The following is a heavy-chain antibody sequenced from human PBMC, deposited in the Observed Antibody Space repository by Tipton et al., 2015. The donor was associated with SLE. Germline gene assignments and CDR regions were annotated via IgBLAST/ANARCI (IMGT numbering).Heavy chain of an antibody. J-gene: IGHJ4*02. D-gene: IGHD3-22*01. Sequence: QSGAEVKKPGASVKVSCKASGYRFTNYGVSWVRQAPGQGLEWVGGIIPAFRSSNYAQSFQGRVTISTDESTQTAYMELRSLTSDDTAVYYCAREGGYYDSSGYYAHWGQGTLVTVSS. CDR2: IIPAFRSS. V-gene: IGHV1-69*05. CDR3: AREGGYYDSSGYYAH. CDR1: GYRFTNYG.